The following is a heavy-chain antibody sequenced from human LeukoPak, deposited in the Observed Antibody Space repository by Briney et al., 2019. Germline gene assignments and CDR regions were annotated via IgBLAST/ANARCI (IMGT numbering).Heavy chain of an antibody. CDR1: GFTFSSYE. CDR3: ASEPTDPIDY. J-gene: IGHJ4*02. Sequence: PGGSLRLSCAASGFTFSSYEMNWVRQAPGKRLEWVSYISSSGSTIYYADSVKGRFTISRDNAKNSLYLQMNSLRAADTAVYYCASEPTDPIDYWGQGTLVAVSS. CDR2: ISSSGSTI. V-gene: IGHV3-48*03.